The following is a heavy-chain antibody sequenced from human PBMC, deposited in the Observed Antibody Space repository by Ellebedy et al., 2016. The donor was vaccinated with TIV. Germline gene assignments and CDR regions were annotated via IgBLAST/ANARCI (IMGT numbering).Heavy chain of an antibody. D-gene: IGHD6-19*01. CDR1: GGSFSGYY. V-gene: IGHV4-4*07. Sequence: MPSETLSLTCAVYGGSFSGYYWSWIRQPAGKGLEWIGRIYTSGSTNYNPSLKSRVTMSVDTSKNQFSLKLSSVTAADTAVYYCAREPQWLVLGWFDPWGQGTLVTVSS. J-gene: IGHJ5*02. CDR3: AREPQWLVLGWFDP. CDR2: IYTSGST.